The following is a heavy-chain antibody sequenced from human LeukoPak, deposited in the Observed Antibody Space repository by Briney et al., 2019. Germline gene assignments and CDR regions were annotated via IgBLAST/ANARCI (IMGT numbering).Heavy chain of an antibody. J-gene: IGHJ4*02. CDR2: TIPNLGTT. D-gene: IGHD3-3*01. CDR3: AKDFLLPIFGVVIDDY. V-gene: IGHV1-69*04. Sequence: GSSVKVSCKASGGTSNSHAISWVRQAPGQGLEWMGRTIPNLGTTNRAQNFQDRVTLTADKSTNTAYMELTSLTSDDTAVYYCAKDFLLPIFGVVIDDYWGQGTLVTVSS. CDR1: GGTSNSHA.